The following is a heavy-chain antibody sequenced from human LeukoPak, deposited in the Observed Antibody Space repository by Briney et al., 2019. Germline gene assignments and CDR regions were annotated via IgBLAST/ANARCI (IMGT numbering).Heavy chain of an antibody. J-gene: IGHJ3*02. CDR3: ARDHSSPSWMDSFDI. D-gene: IGHD6-6*01. V-gene: IGHV4-38-2*02. Sequence: PSETLSLTCTVSGYSISSGYYWGWIRQPPGKGLEWIGSIYHSGSTYYNPSLKSRVTISVDTSKNQFSLKVTSVTAADTAVYYCARDHSSPSWMDSFDIWGPGTKVTVSS. CDR1: GYSISSGYY. CDR2: IYHSGST.